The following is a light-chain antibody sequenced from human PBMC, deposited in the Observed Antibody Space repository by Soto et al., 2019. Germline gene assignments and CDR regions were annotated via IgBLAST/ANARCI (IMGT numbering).Light chain of an antibody. J-gene: IGLJ1*01. CDR3: SSFTSSTTFYV. V-gene: IGLV2-14*01. CDR1: SSDVGGYNF. CDR2: GVS. Sequence: QSALTQPASVSGSPGQSITISCTGTSSDVGGYNFVSWYQQHPGKAPKLILYGVSNRPSGVSNRFSGSKSGNTASLTISGLQAEDESDYYCSSFTSSTTFYVFGTGTKLTVL.